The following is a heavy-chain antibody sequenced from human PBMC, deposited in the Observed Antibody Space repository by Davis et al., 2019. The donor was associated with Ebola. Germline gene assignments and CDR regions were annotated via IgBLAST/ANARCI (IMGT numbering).Heavy chain of an antibody. D-gene: IGHD3-22*01. CDR3: AAVRGHYYDSSGYRWFDP. CDR1: GGTFSSYT. V-gene: IGHV1-69*02. CDR2: IIPILGIA. Sequence: SVKVSCKASGGTFSSYTISWVRQAPGQGLEWMGRIIPILGIANYAQKFQERVTITRDMSTSTAYMELSSLRSEDTAVYYCAAVRGHYYDSSGYRWFDPWGQGTLVTVSS. J-gene: IGHJ5*02.